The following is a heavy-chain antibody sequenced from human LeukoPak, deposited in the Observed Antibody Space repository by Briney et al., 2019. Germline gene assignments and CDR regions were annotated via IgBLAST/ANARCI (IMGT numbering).Heavy chain of an antibody. V-gene: IGHV4-39*07. CDR3: VRGVRWFGELLIYFDY. J-gene: IGHJ4*02. CDR2: IYYSGST. D-gene: IGHD3-10*01. Sequence: PSETLSLTCTVSGGSINSRGYLWGWFRQTPGKGLEWIGTIYYSGSTYYNPSLKRRVTISVDTSKNQFSLKLSSVTAADTAVYYCVRGVRWFGELLIYFDYWGQGTLVTVSS. CDR1: GGSINSRGYL.